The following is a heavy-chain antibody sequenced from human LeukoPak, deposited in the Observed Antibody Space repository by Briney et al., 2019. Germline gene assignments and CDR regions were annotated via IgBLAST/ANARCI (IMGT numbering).Heavy chain of an antibody. CDR2: MNPNSGNT. D-gene: IGHD6-13*01. J-gene: IGHJ4*02. V-gene: IGHV1-8*03. CDR3: ARDNLDREAAASDY. Sequence: ASVKVSCKVSGYTFTSYGINWVRQATGQGLEWMGWMNPNSGNTGYAQKFQGRVTITRNTSISTAYMELSSLRSEDTAVYYCARDNLDREAAASDYWGQGTLVTVSS. CDR1: GYTFTSYG.